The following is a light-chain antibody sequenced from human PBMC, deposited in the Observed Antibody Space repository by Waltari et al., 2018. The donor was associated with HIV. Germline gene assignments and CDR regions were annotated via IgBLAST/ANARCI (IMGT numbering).Light chain of an antibody. CDR3: SSYAGINTYVL. CDR2: EVH. CDR1: SSDVGGNNY. V-gene: IGLV2-8*01. J-gene: IGLJ2*01. Sequence: QSALTQPPSASGSPGQSVTISCNGTSSDVGGNNYVSWYQQYPGKAPRLMIYEVHKRPSVVPHRFSGSKSGNTASLTVSGLQAEDEANYYCSSYAGINTYVLFGGGTKLTVL.